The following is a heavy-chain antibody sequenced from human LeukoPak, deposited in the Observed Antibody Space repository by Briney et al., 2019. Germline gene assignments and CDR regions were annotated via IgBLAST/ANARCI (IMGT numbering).Heavy chain of an antibody. CDR1: GFTLIKSA. D-gene: IGHD3-10*01. J-gene: IGHJ5*02. CDR2: IIVGSGQT. V-gene: IGHV1-58*01. CDR3: AAGDTLVRGVIIPFAP. Sequence: GASVNVSCKASGFTLIKSAVQWVRQARGQRLEWVGWIIVGSGQTRYAQKFQERVTITRDMSTSTAFLELSSLRSEDSAVYYCAAGDTLVRGVIIPFAPWGQGTLVTVSS.